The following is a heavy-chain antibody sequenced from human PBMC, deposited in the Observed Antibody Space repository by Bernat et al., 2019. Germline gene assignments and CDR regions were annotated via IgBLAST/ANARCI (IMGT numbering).Heavy chain of an antibody. J-gene: IGHJ6*02. CDR3: TRLGSLGYCGMDV. CDR2: IRSKANSYAT. D-gene: IGHD3-16*01. V-gene: IGHV3-73*02. CDR1: GFTFSGSA. Sequence: EVQLVESGGGLVQPGGSLKLSCAASGFTFSGSAMHWVRQASGKGLEWVGRIRSKANSYATAYAASVKGRFTISRDDSKNTAYLQMNSLKTEDTAVYYCTRLGSLGYCGMDVWGQGTTVTVSS.